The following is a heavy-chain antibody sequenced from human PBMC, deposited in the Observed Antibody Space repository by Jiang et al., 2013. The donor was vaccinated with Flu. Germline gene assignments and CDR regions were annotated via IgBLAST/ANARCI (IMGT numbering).Heavy chain of an antibody. CDR3: ARDLIAAAGREYYYYYMDV. Sequence: WIAVGSGNTNYAQKLQGRVTMTTDTSTSTAYMELRSLRSDDTAVYYCARDLIAAAGREYYYYYMDVWGKGTTVTVSS. D-gene: IGHD6-13*01. V-gene: IGHV1-18*01. CDR2: IAVGSGNT. J-gene: IGHJ6*03.